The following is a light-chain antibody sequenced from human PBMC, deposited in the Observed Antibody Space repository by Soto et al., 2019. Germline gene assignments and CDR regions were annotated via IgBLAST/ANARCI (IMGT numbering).Light chain of an antibody. CDR2: EAS. CDR3: PQLNTVPFT. J-gene: IGKJ5*01. CDR1: HAISTY. V-gene: IGKV1-9*01. Sequence: DIQLNKSPSLLSASVGESVTITCRASHAISTYLAWYQQKPGKAPKLMIYEASTLQSGVPSRFSGSGSGTEFTLTISGLLPEDFATYHCPQLNTVPFTFGHWTRLDTK.